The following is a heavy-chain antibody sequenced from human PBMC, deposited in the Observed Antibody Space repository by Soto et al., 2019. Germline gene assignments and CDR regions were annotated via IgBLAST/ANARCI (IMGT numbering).Heavy chain of an antibody. CDR3: ARGVAI. J-gene: IGHJ3*02. CDR1: GGSISSGGYF. V-gene: IGHV4-31*03. Sequence: QVQLQESGPGLVQPSQTLSLTCTVSGGSISSGGYFWSWILQHPGKGLEWIGSIYYSGSTYCNPSLKSRITISVDTSKYQFSLKLSSVTAADTAVYYCARGVAIWGQGTMVTVSS. D-gene: IGHD2-15*01. CDR2: IYYSGST.